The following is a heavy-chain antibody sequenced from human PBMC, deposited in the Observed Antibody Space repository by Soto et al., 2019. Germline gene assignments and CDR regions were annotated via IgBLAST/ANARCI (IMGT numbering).Heavy chain of an antibody. V-gene: IGHV4-34*01. CDR3: ARGASSTVEYFDY. CDR1: GGSFSSYY. Sequence: SETLSLTCAVYGGSFSSYYWNWIRQPPGKGLEWIGGINHSGGTNYNPSLKSRVTISVDTSKNQFFLKLTSVTAAGAAVYYCARGASSTVEYFDYWGQGTLVTVSS. CDR2: INHSGGT. J-gene: IGHJ4*02. D-gene: IGHD4-17*01.